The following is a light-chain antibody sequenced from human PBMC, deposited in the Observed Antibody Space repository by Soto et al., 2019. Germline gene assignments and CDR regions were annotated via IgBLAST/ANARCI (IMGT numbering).Light chain of an antibody. Sequence: EIVLTQSPGTLSLSPGERATLSCRASQAISSRYIAWYQQKPGQAPRLLISGVSNRATGIPDRFSGSGSGTDFTLTINTLEPKDFAVYYCQQYGSTRYTFGQGTKLEIK. CDR2: GVS. J-gene: IGKJ2*01. CDR1: QAISSRY. V-gene: IGKV3-20*01. CDR3: QQYGSTRYT.